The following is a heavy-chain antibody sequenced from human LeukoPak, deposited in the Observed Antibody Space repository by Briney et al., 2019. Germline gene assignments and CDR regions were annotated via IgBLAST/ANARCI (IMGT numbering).Heavy chain of an antibody. CDR3: ARWVKVGATGYFDY. Sequence: SETLSLTCTVSGVSISSGSYYWSWIRQPAGRGLEWIGRIYTSGNTDYNPSLKSRVTISVDTSKNQFSLKLSSVTAADTAVYYCARWVKVGATGYFDYWGQGTLVTVSS. D-gene: IGHD1-26*01. CDR1: GVSISSGSYY. V-gene: IGHV4-61*02. J-gene: IGHJ4*02. CDR2: IYTSGNT.